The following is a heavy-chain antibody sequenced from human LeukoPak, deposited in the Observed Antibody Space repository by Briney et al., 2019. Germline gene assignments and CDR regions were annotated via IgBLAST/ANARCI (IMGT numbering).Heavy chain of an antibody. CDR2: ISGSGGST. Sequence: AXGFTXSSYAMSXVRQAPGKGLEWVSAISGSGGSTYYADSVKGRFTISRDNSKNTLYLQMNSLRAEDTAVYYCAKDLGPITPDIWGQGTMVTVSS. J-gene: IGHJ3*02. CDR3: AKDLGPITPDI. V-gene: IGHV3-23*01. CDR1: GFTXSSYA. D-gene: IGHD3-10*01.